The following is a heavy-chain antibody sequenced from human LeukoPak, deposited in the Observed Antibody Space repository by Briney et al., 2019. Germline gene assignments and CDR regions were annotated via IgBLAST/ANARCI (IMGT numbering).Heavy chain of an antibody. CDR1: GGAFSGYY. CDR2: INHSGST. D-gene: IGHD3-22*01. J-gene: IGHJ4*02. CDR3: ARGRRPITMIVVVKNYFDY. V-gene: IGHV4-34*01. Sequence: SETLSLTCAVYGGAFSGYYWSWIRQPPGKGLEWSGEINHSGSTNYNPSLKSRVTISVDTSKNQFSLKLSSVTAADTAVYYCARGRRPITMIVVVKNYFDYWGQGALVTVSS.